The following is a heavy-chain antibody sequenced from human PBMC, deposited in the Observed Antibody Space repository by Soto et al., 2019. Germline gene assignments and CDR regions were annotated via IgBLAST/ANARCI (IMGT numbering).Heavy chain of an antibody. J-gene: IGHJ4*02. Sequence: EVQLLESGGGLVQPGGSLRLSCAASGFTFSSYAMSWVRQAPGKGLEWVSAISGSGGSTYYADSVKGRFTISRDNSKNTPYLQMNSLRAEDTAVYYCAKDQRVYYDSSCYSYYWGQGTLVTVSS. CDR3: AKDQRVYYDSSCYSYY. V-gene: IGHV3-23*01. CDR2: ISGSGGST. D-gene: IGHD3-22*01. CDR1: GFTFSSYA.